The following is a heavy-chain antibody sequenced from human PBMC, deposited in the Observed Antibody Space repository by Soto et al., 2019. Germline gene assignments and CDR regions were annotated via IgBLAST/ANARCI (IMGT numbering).Heavy chain of an antibody. CDR3: ARPGTDCSGGSCYFVPEYFQH. V-gene: IGHV3-33*01. CDR2: IWHDGSQK. CDR1: GFTFNAYG. Sequence: QVQLVESGGGVVQSGRSLRLSCSASGFTFNAYGMHWVRQAPGKGPEWVAIIWHDGSQKYYAESVKGRFFISRDNSKDTLYLQMNNLRVEDTAVYFCARPGTDCSGGSCYFVPEYFQHWGRGTLVSVSS. J-gene: IGHJ1*01. D-gene: IGHD2-15*01.